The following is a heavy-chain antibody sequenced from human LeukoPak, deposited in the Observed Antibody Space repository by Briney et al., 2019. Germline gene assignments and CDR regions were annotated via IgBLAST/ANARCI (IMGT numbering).Heavy chain of an antibody. CDR2: ISYDGSNK. D-gene: IGHD2-15*01. Sequence: GRSLRLSCAASGFTFSSYAMHWVRQAPGKGLEWVAVISYDGSNKYYADSVKGRFTISRDNSKNTLYLQMNSLRAEDTAVYYCARALDIVVVVAATPVDYWGQGTLVTVSS. J-gene: IGHJ4*02. V-gene: IGHV3-30*04. CDR1: GFTFSSYA. CDR3: ARALDIVVVVAATPVDY.